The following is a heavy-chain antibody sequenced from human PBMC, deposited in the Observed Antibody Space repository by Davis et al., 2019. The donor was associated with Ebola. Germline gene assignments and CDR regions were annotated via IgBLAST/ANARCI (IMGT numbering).Heavy chain of an antibody. J-gene: IGHJ5*02. CDR1: GGSFSGYY. CDR3: ARGRRSFKRTYCTKGVCLNWFDP. D-gene: IGHD2-8*01. CDR2: INRRGST. V-gene: IGHV4-34*01. Sequence: PSETLSLTCAVYGGSFSGYYWSCIRQQPGKGLGWIGEINRRGSTNYNPSLMCRVTISVDTSKNQFSLKLSSVTAADTAVYYCARGRRSFKRTYCTKGVCLNWFDPWGQGTLVTVSS.